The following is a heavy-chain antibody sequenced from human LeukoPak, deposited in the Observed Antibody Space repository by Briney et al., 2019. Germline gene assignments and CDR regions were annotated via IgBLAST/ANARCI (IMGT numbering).Heavy chain of an antibody. Sequence: PSETLSLTCTVSGGSISSYYWSWIRQPPGKGLEWIGYIYYSGSTNYNPSLKSRVTISIDTSKNQFSLKLSSVTAADTAVYYCASLYYYDSSGRGLYDYWGQGTLVTVSS. D-gene: IGHD3-22*01. CDR3: ASLYYYDSSGRGLYDY. V-gene: IGHV4-59*12. CDR1: GGSISSYY. J-gene: IGHJ4*02. CDR2: IYYSGST.